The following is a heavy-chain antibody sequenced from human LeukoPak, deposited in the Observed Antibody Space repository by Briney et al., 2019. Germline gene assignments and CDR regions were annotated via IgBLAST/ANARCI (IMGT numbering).Heavy chain of an antibody. CDR1: GGSISSYY. CDR3: DSRVDFWSGHSSYYYMDV. CDR2: IYCSGST. Sequence: SETLSLTCTGSGGSISSYYWSWIRQPPGKGLEWIGNIYCSGSTNYNPSLESRVTISGDTTKTQISLKLSSVTAADTAVYYCDSRVDFWSGHSSYYYMDVWGKGTTVTVSS. D-gene: IGHD3-3*01. V-gene: IGHV4-59*12. J-gene: IGHJ6*03.